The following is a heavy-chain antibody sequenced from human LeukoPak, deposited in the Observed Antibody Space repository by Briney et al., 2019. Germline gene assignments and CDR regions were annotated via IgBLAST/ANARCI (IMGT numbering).Heavy chain of an antibody. V-gene: IGHV3-53*01. D-gene: IGHD2-21*02. CDR1: GFTVSSNY. CDR2: IYSGGST. CDR3: AGDCGGDCSDAFDI. Sequence: PGGSLRLSCAASGFTVSSNYMSWVRQAPGKGLEWVSVIYSGGSTYYADSVMGRFTISRDNSKNTLYPQMNSLRAEDTAVYYCAGDCGGDCSDAFDIWGQGTMVTVSS. J-gene: IGHJ3*02.